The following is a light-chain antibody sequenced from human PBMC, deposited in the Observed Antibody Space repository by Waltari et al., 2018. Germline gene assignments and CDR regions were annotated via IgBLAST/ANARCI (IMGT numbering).Light chain of an antibody. Sequence: EIVLTQSPATLSLSPGERATLSCRASQSVSSSLAWYQQKPGQAPRLLIYGASSRATGIPDSFSGSGSGPDFTLTISSLEPEDFAVYYCQHYSNWPFTFGPGTKLDIK. CDR3: QHYSNWPFT. CDR2: GAS. V-gene: IGKV3-15*01. CDR1: QSVSSS. J-gene: IGKJ3*01.